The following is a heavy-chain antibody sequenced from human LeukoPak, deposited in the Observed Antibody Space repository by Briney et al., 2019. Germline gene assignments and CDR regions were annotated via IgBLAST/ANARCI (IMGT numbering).Heavy chain of an antibody. D-gene: IGHD6-19*01. CDR3: ARFKRAGGWSYFDY. V-gene: IGHV4-34*01. J-gene: IGHJ4*02. CDR1: GGSFSGYY. Sequence: SETLSLTCAVYGGSFSGYYWSWIRQPPGKGLEWIGEINHSGSTNYNPSLKSRVTISVDTSKNQFSLKLSSVTAADTAMYYCARFKRAGGWSYFDYWGLGTLVTVSS. CDR2: INHSGST.